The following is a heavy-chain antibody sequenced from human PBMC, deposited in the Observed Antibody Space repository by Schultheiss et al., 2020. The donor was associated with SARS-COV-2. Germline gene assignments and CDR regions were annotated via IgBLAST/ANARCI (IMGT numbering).Heavy chain of an antibody. D-gene: IGHD3-22*01. CDR3: ARVRYDSSGYYWAYLDY. J-gene: IGHJ4*02. CDR2: ISGSGGST. V-gene: IGHV3-64*01. Sequence: GESLKISCAASGFTFSSYAMSWVRQAPGKGLEWVSAISGSGGSTYYANSVEGRFTISRDNSKNTLYLQMGSLRAEDMAVYYCARVRYDSSGYYWAYLDYWGQGTLVTVSS. CDR1: GFTFSSYA.